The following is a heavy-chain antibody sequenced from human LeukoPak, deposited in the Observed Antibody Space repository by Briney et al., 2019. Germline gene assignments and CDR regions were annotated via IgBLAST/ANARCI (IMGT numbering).Heavy chain of an antibody. V-gene: IGHV3-74*01. CDR3: ATGNYYDSRGYYTFGH. Sequence: PGGSLRLSCAASGFTFSRYWMHWVRPAPGKGLVWVSRINGDGSTTSYADSVKGGFTISRDNAKNTLYLQMNSLRAEDTAVYYCATGNYYDSRGYYTFGHWGQGTLVTVSS. CDR1: GFTFSRYW. CDR2: INGDGSTT. D-gene: IGHD3-22*01. J-gene: IGHJ1*01.